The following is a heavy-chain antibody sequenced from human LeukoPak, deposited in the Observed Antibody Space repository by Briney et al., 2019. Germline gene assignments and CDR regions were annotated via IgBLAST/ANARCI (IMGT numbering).Heavy chain of an antibody. D-gene: IGHD6-19*01. V-gene: IGHV6-1*01. CDR3: ARAVAGTEGWFNS. CDR1: GDIVSSDSAA. CDR2: TYYRSKWYN. Sequence: SQTLSLTCVISGDIVSSDSAAWNWIRQSPSRGLEWLGRTYYRSKWYNDYAVSVKSRITINPDTSKNQSSLQLHSVTPEDTAVYYCARAVAGTEGWFNSWGQGTLVTVSS. J-gene: IGHJ5*01.